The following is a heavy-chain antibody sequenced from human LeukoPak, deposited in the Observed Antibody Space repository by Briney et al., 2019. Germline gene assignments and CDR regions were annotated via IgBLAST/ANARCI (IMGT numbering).Heavy chain of an antibody. D-gene: IGHD6-13*01. J-gene: IGHJ4*02. CDR3: AKDYGYSSSWYDY. CDR1: GFTFDDYS. CDR2: ISWNSASV. Sequence: GGSLRLSCEASGFTFDDYSMHWVRQAPGKGLEWVSTISWNSASVGYVDSVKGRFTISRDNAKKTLYLQMNSLRPEDTALYYCAKDYGYSSSWYDYWGQGTLVTVSS. V-gene: IGHV3-9*01.